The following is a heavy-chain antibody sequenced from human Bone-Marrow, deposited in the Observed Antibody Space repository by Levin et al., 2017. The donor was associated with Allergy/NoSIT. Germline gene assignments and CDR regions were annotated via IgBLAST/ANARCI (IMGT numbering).Heavy chain of an antibody. CDR1: GGTFSSYA. D-gene: IGHD2-2*01. V-gene: IGHV1-69*13. Sequence: SVKVSCKASGGTFSSYAISWVRQAPGQGLEWMGGIIPIFGTANYAQKFQGRVTITADESTSTAYMELSSLRSEDTAVYYCAGDQVNIVVVPAVMSFGAFDIWGQGTMVTVSS. J-gene: IGHJ3*02. CDR2: IIPIFGTA. CDR3: AGDQVNIVVVPAVMSFGAFDI.